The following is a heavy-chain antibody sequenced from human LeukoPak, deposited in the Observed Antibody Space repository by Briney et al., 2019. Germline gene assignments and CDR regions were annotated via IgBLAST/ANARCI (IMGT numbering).Heavy chain of an antibody. Sequence: PSETLSLTCTVSGGSISSYYWSWIRQPPGKGLEWIGYIYYSGSTNYNPSLKSRVTISVDTSKNQFSLKLSSVTAADTAVYYCARSTVTPPYYWGQGTLVTVSS. CDR2: IYYSGST. CDR3: ARSTVTPPYY. V-gene: IGHV4-59*01. CDR1: GGSISSYY. J-gene: IGHJ4*02. D-gene: IGHD4-17*01.